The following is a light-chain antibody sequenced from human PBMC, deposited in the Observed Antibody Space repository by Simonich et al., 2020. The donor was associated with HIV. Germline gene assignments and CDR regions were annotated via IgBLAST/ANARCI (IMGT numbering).Light chain of an antibody. CDR2: AAS. J-gene: IGKJ1*01. V-gene: IGKV1-16*01. CDR1: KYITKY. CDR3: QQYNSYRT. Sequence: DIQMTQSPSSLSASVGDRVTITCRASKYITKYLNWYQQKPGKAPELLIYAASNLQSGVPSRFSGSGSGTEFTLTISSLQPDDFATYYCQQYNSYRTFGQGTKVEIK.